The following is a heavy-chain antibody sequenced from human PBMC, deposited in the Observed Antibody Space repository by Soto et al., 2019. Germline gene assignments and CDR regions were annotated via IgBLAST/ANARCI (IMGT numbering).Heavy chain of an antibody. CDR2: IYHSGST. D-gene: IGHD3-10*01. V-gene: IGHV4-38-2*01. CDR3: AYGSGYNY. CDR1: GYSISSGYY. J-gene: IGHJ4*02. Sequence: QVQLQESGPGLVKPSETLSLTCAVSGYSISSGYYWGWIRQPPGKGLEWIGSIYHSGSTYYNPSLKSRVTISVDTSKIQFSLKLSSVTAADTAVYYCAYGSGYNYWGQGTLVTVSS.